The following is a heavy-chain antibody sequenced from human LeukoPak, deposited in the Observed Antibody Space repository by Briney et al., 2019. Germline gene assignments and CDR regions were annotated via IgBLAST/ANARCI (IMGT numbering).Heavy chain of an antibody. J-gene: IGHJ6*03. CDR1: GYSITSGYY. V-gene: IGHV4-38-2*02. CDR2: IYYSGGT. CDR3: ARDQRWSSRSYYYYYMDV. D-gene: IGHD6-13*01. Sequence: SETLSLTCTVSGYSITSGYYWGWISQPPGKGLEWIGSIYYSGGTYYNPSLKSRVTISVDTSKNQFSLNLSSVTAADTAVYYCARDQRWSSRSYYYYYMDVWGKGTTVTVSS.